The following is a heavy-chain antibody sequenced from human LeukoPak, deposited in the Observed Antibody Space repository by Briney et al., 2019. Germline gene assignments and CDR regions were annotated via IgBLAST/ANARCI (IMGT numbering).Heavy chain of an antibody. CDR2: IYSGGST. J-gene: IGHJ5*02. D-gene: IGHD3-22*01. CDR1: GFTFSSNY. V-gene: IGHV3-66*01. CDR3: ARDSNYDSSGYYYGP. Sequence: GGSLRLSCAASGFTFSSNYMSWVRQAPGKGLEWVSVIYSGGSTYYADSVKARFTISRDNSKNTLYLQMNSLRAEDTAVYYCARDSNYDSSGYYYGPWGQGTLVTVSS.